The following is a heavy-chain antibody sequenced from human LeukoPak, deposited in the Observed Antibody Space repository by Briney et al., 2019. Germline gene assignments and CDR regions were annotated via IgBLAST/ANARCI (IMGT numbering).Heavy chain of an antibody. CDR1: GYTFTSYY. CDR3: AREVAGTGYFDY. Sequence: GASVKVSRKASGYTFTSYYMHWVRQAPGQGLEWVGIINPSGGSTSYAQKFQGRVTMTRDTSTSTVYMELSSLRSEDTAVYYCAREVAGTGYFDYWGQGTLVTVSS. D-gene: IGHD6-19*01. V-gene: IGHV1-46*01. CDR2: INPSGGST. J-gene: IGHJ4*02.